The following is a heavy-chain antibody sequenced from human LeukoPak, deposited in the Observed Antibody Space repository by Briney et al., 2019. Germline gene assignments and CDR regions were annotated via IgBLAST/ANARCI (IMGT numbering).Heavy chain of an antibody. Sequence: QSGGSLRLSCTASGFTFGDYAMSWFRQAPGKGLEWAGFIRSKAYGGTTEYAAPVKGRFTISRDDSKSIAYLQMNSLKTEDTAVYYCTPWVITFGGVIVSDYFDYWGQGTLVTVSS. CDR1: GFTFGDYA. CDR2: IRSKAYGGTT. J-gene: IGHJ4*02. V-gene: IGHV3-49*03. CDR3: TPWVITFGGVIVSDYFDY. D-gene: IGHD3-16*02.